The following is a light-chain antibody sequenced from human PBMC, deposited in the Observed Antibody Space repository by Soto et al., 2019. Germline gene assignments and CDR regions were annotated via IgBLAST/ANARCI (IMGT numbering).Light chain of an antibody. CDR1: QSVSDN. J-gene: IGKJ1*01. CDR3: QQYGNSPWT. CDR2: RAS. Sequence: EVLMTQSPDTLYVSPGERVTLSCRASQSVSDNLAWYQQKPGQGPRLLVYRASTRTLGIPARFSGSESGTEFTLTISSLQSEDFAVYYCQQYGNSPWTFGHGTKVEIK. V-gene: IGKV3-15*01.